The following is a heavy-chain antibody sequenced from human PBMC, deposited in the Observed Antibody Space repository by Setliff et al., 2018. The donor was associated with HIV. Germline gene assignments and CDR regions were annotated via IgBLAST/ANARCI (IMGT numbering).Heavy chain of an antibody. CDR3: ASSDANYYDSSGYPGAFDI. Sequence: SETLSLTCTVSGDSISSGSYYWGWIRQPPGKGLEWIGTIYYSGSTYYNPSLKSRVTISVDTSKNQFSLKLSSVTAADTAVYYCASSDANYYDSSGYPGAFDIWGQGTMVTVSS. J-gene: IGHJ3*02. D-gene: IGHD3-22*01. V-gene: IGHV4-39*01. CDR2: IYYSGST. CDR1: GDSISSGSYY.